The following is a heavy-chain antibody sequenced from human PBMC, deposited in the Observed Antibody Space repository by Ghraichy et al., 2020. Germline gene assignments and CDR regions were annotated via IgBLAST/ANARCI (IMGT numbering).Heavy chain of an antibody. V-gene: IGHV3-48*01. CDR2: ITSSSSII. CDR1: GFTFSSYS. J-gene: IGHJ4*02. CDR3: ARDENWAFDY. D-gene: IGHD3-16*01. Sequence: GESLNISCVASGFTFSSYSMNWVRQAPGKGLEWLSYITSSSSIIQYADSVKGRFTISRDNAKNSLYLQMNSLRAEDTAVYYCARDENWAFDYWGQGTLVTVSS.